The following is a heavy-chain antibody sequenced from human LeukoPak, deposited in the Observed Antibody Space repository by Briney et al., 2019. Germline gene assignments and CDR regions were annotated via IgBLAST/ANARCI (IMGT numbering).Heavy chain of an antibody. Sequence: SETLSLTCAVYGGSFSGYYWNWIRQPPGKGLEWIGEINHSGSTNYNPSLKSRVTISVDTSENQFSLKLSSVTAADTAVYYCARHYYDSSGYLLYFDYWGQGTLVTVSS. V-gene: IGHV4-34*01. D-gene: IGHD3-22*01. CDR1: GGSFSGYY. CDR2: INHSGST. CDR3: ARHYYDSSGYLLYFDY. J-gene: IGHJ4*02.